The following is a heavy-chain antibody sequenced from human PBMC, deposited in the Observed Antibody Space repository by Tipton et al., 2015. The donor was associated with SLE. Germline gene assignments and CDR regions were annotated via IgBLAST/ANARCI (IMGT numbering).Heavy chain of an antibody. CDR3: ARVNSSSWYLFDY. CDR2: IYYSGST. V-gene: IGHV4-59*11. J-gene: IGHJ4*02. D-gene: IGHD6-13*01. Sequence: TLSFTCTVSGGSISSHYWSWIRQPPGKGLEWIGYIYYSGSTNYNPSLKSRVTISVDTSKNQFSLKLSSVTAADTAVYYCARVNSSSWYLFDYWGQGTLVTVSS. CDR1: GGSISSHY.